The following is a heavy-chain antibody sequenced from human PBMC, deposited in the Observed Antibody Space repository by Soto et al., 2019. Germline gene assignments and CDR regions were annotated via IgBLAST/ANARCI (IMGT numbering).Heavy chain of an antibody. Sequence: QVQLVQSGAEVKKPGSSVKVSCKASGGTFSSHVFNWVRQAPGQGLEWMGGIMPIIGTANHAQKFQGRVTIPADESTSTAYMELSSLRSEDTAVYYCARDLEFRDGNISHLDYWGQGTLVTVSS. D-gene: IGHD3-10*01. CDR3: ARDLEFRDGNISHLDY. CDR2: IMPIIGTA. V-gene: IGHV1-69*01. J-gene: IGHJ4*02. CDR1: GGTFSSHV.